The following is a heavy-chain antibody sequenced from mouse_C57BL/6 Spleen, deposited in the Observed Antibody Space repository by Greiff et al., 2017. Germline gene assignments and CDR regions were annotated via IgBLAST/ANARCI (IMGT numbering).Heavy chain of an antibody. D-gene: IGHD2-4*01. Sequence: EVKLVESGGGLVKPGGSLKLSCAASGFTFSSYTMSWVRQTPEKRLEWVATISGGGGNTYYPDSVKGRFTISRDNAKNTLYLQMRSLRSEDTALYYCARHEDYDPFAYWGQGTLVTVSA. J-gene: IGHJ3*01. CDR3: ARHEDYDPFAY. V-gene: IGHV5-9*01. CDR1: GFTFSSYT. CDR2: ISGGGGNT.